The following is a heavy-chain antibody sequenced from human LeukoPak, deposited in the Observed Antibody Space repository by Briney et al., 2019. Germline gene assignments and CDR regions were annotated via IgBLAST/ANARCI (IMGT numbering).Heavy chain of an antibody. V-gene: IGHV3-33*01. CDR3: ARDKAVAGTRWFDP. Sequence: GVSLRLSCAASGFTFSSYGMHWVRQAPGKGLEWVAVIWYDGSNKYYADSVKGRFTISRDNSKNTLYLQMNSLRAEDTAVYYCARDKAVAGTRWFDPWGQGTLVTVSS. J-gene: IGHJ5*02. CDR1: GFTFSSYG. D-gene: IGHD6-19*01. CDR2: IWYDGSNK.